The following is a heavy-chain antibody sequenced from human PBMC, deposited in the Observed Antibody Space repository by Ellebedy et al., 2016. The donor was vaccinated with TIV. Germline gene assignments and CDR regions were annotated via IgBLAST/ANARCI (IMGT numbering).Heavy chain of an antibody. CDR2: IRQEGDEI. CDR3: ARRASYGDYAVQVNPWFDP. Sequence: GGSLRLSCAASGFNFRSYWMTWVRQAPGKGLEWVAKIRQEGDEIYYVESVKGRFTISRDNAKNSLFLQMNSLRVEDTAVYYCARRASYGDYAVQVNPWFDPWGQGTLVNVSS. D-gene: IGHD4-17*01. V-gene: IGHV3-7*01. CDR1: GFNFRSYW. J-gene: IGHJ5*02.